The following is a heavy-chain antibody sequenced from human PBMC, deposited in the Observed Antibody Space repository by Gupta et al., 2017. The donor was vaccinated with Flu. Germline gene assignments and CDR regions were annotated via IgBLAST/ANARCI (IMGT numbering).Heavy chain of an antibody. D-gene: IGHD1-26*01. Sequence: EVQLLESGGGLVQPVGSLRPSCAASGFTFSSYAISWVRQAPGKGLEWVSAISGSGGSTYYEDSVKGRFTISRDNSKNTLYLQMNSLRAEDTAVYYCAKGTVGATMAFDIWGQGTMVTVSS. CDR2: ISGSGGST. CDR1: GFTFSSYA. CDR3: AKGTVGATMAFDI. V-gene: IGHV3-23*01. J-gene: IGHJ3*02.